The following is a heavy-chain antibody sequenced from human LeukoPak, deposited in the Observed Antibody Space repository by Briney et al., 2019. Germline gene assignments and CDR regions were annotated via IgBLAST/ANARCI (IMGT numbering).Heavy chain of an antibody. CDR3: ARRALGATTVTTGAFDI. CDR2: VYHSGLT. CDR1: GGSISGADYY. Sequence: PSETLSLTCTVSGGSISGADYYWSWIRQPPGKGLEWIGYVYHSGLTYYNPSLKSRVTISVDTSKNQFSLKLSSVTAADTAVYYCARRALGATTVTTGAFDIWGQGTMVTVSS. V-gene: IGHV4-30-4*01. D-gene: IGHD4-17*01. J-gene: IGHJ3*02.